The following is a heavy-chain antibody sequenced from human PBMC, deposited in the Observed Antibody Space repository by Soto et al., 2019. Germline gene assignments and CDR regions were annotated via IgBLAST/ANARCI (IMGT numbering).Heavy chain of an antibody. CDR3: AKGNYMTTDAYYFDY. D-gene: IGHD4-17*01. Sequence: GESLKISCAASGFTFSSYGMHWVRQAPGKGLEWVAVISYDGSNKYYADSVKGRFTISRDNSKNTLYLQMNSLRAEDTAVYYCAKGNYMTTDAYYFDYWGQGTLVTVSS. CDR2: ISYDGSNK. V-gene: IGHV3-30*18. J-gene: IGHJ4*02. CDR1: GFTFSSYG.